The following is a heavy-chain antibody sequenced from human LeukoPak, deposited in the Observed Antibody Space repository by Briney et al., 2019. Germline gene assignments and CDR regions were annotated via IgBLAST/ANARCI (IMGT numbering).Heavy chain of an antibody. CDR1: GGSISSSSYH. J-gene: IGHJ4*02. V-gene: IGHV4-39*07. CDR3: ARDRGGGYNSRGFDY. Sequence: PSETLSLTCTVSGGSISSSSYHWGWIRQPPGKGLEWIGSIYYSGSTYYNPSLKSRVTISVDTSKNQFSLKLSSVTAADTAVYYCARDRGGGYNSRGFDYWGQGTLVTVSS. D-gene: IGHD5-24*01. CDR2: IYYSGST.